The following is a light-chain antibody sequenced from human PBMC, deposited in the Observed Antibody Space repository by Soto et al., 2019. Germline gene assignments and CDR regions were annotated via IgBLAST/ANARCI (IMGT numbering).Light chain of an antibody. CDR1: QHVSSN. V-gene: IGKV3-15*01. CDR2: RAS. CDR3: QQYNKWPYT. J-gene: IGKJ2*01. Sequence: EIVMTQSPATLSVSPGGSATLSCRASQHVSSNLAWYWQKPGQAPTLLIYRASTRATVIPATFSGSGSATVFILTISSLQSEDFAFYYRQQYNKWPYTFGQGTKLEI.